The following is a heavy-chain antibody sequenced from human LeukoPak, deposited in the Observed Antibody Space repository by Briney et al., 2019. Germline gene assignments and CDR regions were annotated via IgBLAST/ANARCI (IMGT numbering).Heavy chain of an antibody. CDR2: IYYSGST. V-gene: IGHV4-39*07. CDR1: GGSISSSSYY. Sequence: PSETLSLTCTVSGGSISSSSYYWGWIRQPPGKGLEWIGSIYYSGSTYYNPCLKSRVTISVDTSKNQFSLKLSSVTAADTAIYYCARGLASGYPPIPFDYWGQGTQVTVSS. J-gene: IGHJ4*02. CDR3: ARGLASGYPPIPFDY. D-gene: IGHD3-3*01.